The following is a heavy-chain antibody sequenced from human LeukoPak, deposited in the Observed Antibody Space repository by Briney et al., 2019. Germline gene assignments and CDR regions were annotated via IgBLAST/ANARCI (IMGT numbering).Heavy chain of an antibody. Sequence: GSLRLSCAASGFTFSSYAMHWVRQAPGKGLEWVAVISYDGSNKYYADSVKGRFTISRDNSKNTLYLQMNSLRAEDTAVYYCAREARPRYSGSYYQYAFDIWGQGTMVTVSS. J-gene: IGHJ3*02. V-gene: IGHV3-30-3*01. D-gene: IGHD1-26*01. CDR3: AREARPRYSGSYYQYAFDI. CDR2: ISYDGSNK. CDR1: GFTFSSYA.